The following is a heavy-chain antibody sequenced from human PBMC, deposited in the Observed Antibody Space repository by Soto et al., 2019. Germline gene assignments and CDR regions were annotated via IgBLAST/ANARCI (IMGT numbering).Heavy chain of an antibody. V-gene: IGHV3-23*01. CDR3: ARDASGPFDY. J-gene: IGHJ4*02. CDR1: GFTFSSYA. CDR2: ISGNGADT. D-gene: IGHD6-19*01. Sequence: PGGSLRLSCAASGFTFSSYAMSWVRQAPGKGLEWVSAISGNGADTSYADSVRGRFTISRDNSKNTLYLQMDRLRVDDTAVYFCARDASGPFDYWGQGTLVTVSS.